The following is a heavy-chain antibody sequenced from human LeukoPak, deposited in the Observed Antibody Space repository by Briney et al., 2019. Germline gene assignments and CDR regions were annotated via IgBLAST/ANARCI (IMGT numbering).Heavy chain of an antibody. J-gene: IGHJ1*01. D-gene: IGHD3-22*01. CDR3: ATQGEHSYDSNRSGYFQH. CDR1: NFTFGRYG. Sequence: PGGALRLSCAASNFTFGRYGMSWVRQAPGKGLEWVSGINWNGGSTGYADSVKGRFTISRDNSKNTLYLQMNSLRAEDTAVYYCATQGEHSYDSNRSGYFQHRGQGTLVTVSS. V-gene: IGHV3-20*04. CDR2: INWNGGST.